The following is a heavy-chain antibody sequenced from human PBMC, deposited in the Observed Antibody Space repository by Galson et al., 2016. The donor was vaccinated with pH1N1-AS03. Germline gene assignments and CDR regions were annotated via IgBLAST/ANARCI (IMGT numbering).Heavy chain of an antibody. Sequence: SLRLSCAASGVIVSTYAMHWVRQAPGKGLEWLAVISHDGRNKYYADSVKGRITISRDNSKNTLFVQMDSLRVEDTAVYYCARDSVSGGTYYYGMDVWGQGTLVIVSS. V-gene: IGHV3-30*01. CDR1: GVIVSTYA. D-gene: IGHD6-13*01. J-gene: IGHJ6*02. CDR3: ARDSVSGGTYYYGMDV. CDR2: ISHDGRNK.